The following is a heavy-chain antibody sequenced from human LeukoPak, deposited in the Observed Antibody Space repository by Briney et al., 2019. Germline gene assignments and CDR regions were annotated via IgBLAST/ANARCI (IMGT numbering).Heavy chain of an antibody. CDR1: GGSVSSTSYY. J-gene: IGHJ4*02. Sequence: NPSETLSLTCTVSGGSVSSTSYYWGWIRQPPGEGLEWIGSVYSGGGSYSNPSLKSRVTISVDTSKNQFSLELSSVTAADTAVYYCARERITMVRGVSNYFDYWGQGTLVTVSS. V-gene: IGHV4-39*07. D-gene: IGHD3-10*01. CDR2: VYSGGGS. CDR3: ARERITMVRGVSNYFDY.